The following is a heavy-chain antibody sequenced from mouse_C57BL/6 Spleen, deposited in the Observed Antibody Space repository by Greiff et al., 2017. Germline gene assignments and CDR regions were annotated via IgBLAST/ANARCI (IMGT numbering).Heavy chain of an antibody. V-gene: IGHV1-50*01. CDR2: VDPSDSYT. CDR3: ARGSNYGFAY. Sequence: QVPLQQPGAELVKPGASVKLSCKASGYTFTSYWMQWVKQRPGQGLEWIGEVDPSDSYTNYNQKFKGKATLTVDTSSSTAYMQLSRLTSEDSAVYYCARGSNYGFAYGGQGTLVTVSA. J-gene: IGHJ3*01. D-gene: IGHD2-5*01. CDR1: GYTFTSYW.